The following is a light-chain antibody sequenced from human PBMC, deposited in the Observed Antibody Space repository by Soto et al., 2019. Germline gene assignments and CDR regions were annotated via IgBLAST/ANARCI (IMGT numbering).Light chain of an antibody. Sequence: EIVLTQSPATLSLSPGEGATLSCRASQSVSSYLAWYQQKPGQAPRLLIYDASNRATGIPARFSGSGSGTDFTITISSLEPEDFAIYYCQQRSNWPRTFGQGTKVEIK. CDR1: QSVSSY. V-gene: IGKV3-11*01. CDR3: QQRSNWPRT. J-gene: IGKJ1*01. CDR2: DAS.